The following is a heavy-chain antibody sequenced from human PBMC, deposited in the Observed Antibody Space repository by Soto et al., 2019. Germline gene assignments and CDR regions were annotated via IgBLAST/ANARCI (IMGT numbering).Heavy chain of an antibody. V-gene: IGHV4-59*01. J-gene: IGHJ5*02. CDR2: IYYSGST. CDR3: ARDLLISDAMPQNWFYP. CDR1: GGSISSYY. D-gene: IGHD2-2*01. Sequence: ASETLSLTCTVSGGSISSYYWSWIRQPPGKGLEWIGYIYYSGSTNYNPSLKSRVTISVDTSKNQFSLKLSSVTAADTAVYYCARDLLISDAMPQNWFYPRAQGTLVTVSS.